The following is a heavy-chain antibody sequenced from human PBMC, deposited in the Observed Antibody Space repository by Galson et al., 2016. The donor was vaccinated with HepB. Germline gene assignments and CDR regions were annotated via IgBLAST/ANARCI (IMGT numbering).Heavy chain of an antibody. CDR3: ATSVYGDYRFDDWYFDL. CDR1: GFTFSSYD. Sequence: SLRLSCAASGFTFSSYDMHWVRQATGKGLEWVSGIGTAGDTYYPGSVKGRFTISREDAKNSLYLQMNSLRAGDTAVYYCATSVYGDYRFDDWYFDLWAVAPWSLSPQ. J-gene: IGHJ2*01. D-gene: IGHD4-17*01. CDR2: IGTAGDT. V-gene: IGHV3-13*04.